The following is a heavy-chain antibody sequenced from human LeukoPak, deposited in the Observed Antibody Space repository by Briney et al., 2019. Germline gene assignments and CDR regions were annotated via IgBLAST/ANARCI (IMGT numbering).Heavy chain of an antibody. CDR2: ISSSGSTI. J-gene: IGHJ3*02. CDR1: GFTFSSYE. D-gene: IGHD3-9*01. Sequence: PGGSLRLSCAASGFTFSSYEMNWVRQAPGKGLEWVSYISSSGSTIYYADSVKGRFTISRDNAKNSLYLQMNSLRAEDTAVYYCARTYYDILTGDDAFDIWGQGTMVTVSS. V-gene: IGHV3-48*03. CDR3: ARTYYDILTGDDAFDI.